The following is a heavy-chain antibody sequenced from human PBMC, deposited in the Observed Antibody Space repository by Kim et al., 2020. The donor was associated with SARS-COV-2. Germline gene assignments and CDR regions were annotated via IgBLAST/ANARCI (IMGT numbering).Heavy chain of an antibody. CDR2: IKQDGSEK. Sequence: GGSLRLSCAASGFTFSSYWMSWVRQAPGKGLEWVANIKQDGSEKYYVDSVKGRFTISRDNAKNSLYLQMNSLRAEDTAVYYCARAPFSEPLLLWFGESAGYFDYWGQGTLVTVSS. CDR1: GFTFSSYW. V-gene: IGHV3-7*03. D-gene: IGHD3-10*01. CDR3: ARAPFSEPLLLWFGESAGYFDY. J-gene: IGHJ4*02.